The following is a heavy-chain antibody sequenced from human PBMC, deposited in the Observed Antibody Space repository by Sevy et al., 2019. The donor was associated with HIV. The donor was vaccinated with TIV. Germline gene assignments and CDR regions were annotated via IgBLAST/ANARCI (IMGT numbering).Heavy chain of an antibody. CDR3: AKHYIHDIADGWYFDL. J-gene: IGHJ2*01. V-gene: IGHV3-23*01. CDR2: ISGGGGGT. Sequence: GGSLRLSCAASGFTFNNYAMSWVRQAPGKGLEGKGLEWVSTISGGGGGTYYADSVRGRLTISRDNSKNTLYLQVNSLRVEDTAVYYCAKHYIHDIADGWYFDLWGRDTLVTVSS. D-gene: IGHD6-13*01. CDR1: GFTFNNYA.